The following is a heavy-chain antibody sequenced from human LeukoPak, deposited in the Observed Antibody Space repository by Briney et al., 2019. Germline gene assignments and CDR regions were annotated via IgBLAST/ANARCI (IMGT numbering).Heavy chain of an antibody. J-gene: IGHJ4*02. CDR2: IYSGGST. V-gene: IGHV3-66*01. D-gene: IGHD4-17*01. Sequence: GGSLRLSCAASGFTVSSNYMSWVRQAPGKGLEWVSVIYSGGSTYYADSVKGRFTISRDNSKNTLYLQMNSLRAEDTAVYYCASRSFYGDYEVDYWGQGTLSPSPQ. CDR3: ASRSFYGDYEVDY. CDR1: GFTVSSNY.